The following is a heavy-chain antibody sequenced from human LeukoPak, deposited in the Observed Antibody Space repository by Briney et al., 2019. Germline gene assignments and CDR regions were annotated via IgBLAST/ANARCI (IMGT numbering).Heavy chain of an antibody. CDR1: GYTFTGYY. V-gene: IGHV1-69*05. CDR2: INPIFGTA. D-gene: IGHD6-13*01. Sequence: SVKVSCKASGYTFTGYYMHWVRQAPGQGLEWMGWINPIFGTANYAQKFQGRVTITTDESTSTAYMELSSLRSEDTAVYYCARDQRSWYSPYFDYWGQGTLVTVSS. J-gene: IGHJ4*02. CDR3: ARDQRSWYSPYFDY.